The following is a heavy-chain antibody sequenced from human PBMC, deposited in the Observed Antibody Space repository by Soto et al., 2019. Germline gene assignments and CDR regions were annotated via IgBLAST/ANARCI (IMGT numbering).Heavy chain of an antibody. CDR1: GGSFSSHA. V-gene: IGHV1-69*06. Sequence: QVQLVQSGAEVKKPGSSVKVSCKPSGGSFSSHAVSWVRQAPGQGLEWVGGIVPIFGTKTYAEKFQGRVTVTADKSTSRVYMDLRSLITEDRAIYFGTRVQIEQTIFGIVRYLDLWGRGTLVSVSS. CDR2: IVPIFGTK. CDR3: TRVQIEQTIFGIVRYLDL. D-gene: IGHD3-3*01. J-gene: IGHJ2*01.